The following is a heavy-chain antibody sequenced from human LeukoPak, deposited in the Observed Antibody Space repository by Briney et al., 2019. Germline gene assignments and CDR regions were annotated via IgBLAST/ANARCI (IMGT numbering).Heavy chain of an antibody. CDR1: GFTFGDYA. V-gene: IGHV3-49*04. Sequence: GGSLRLSCTASGFTFGDYAMSWVRQAPGKGLEWVGFIRSKAYGGTTEYAASVKGRFTISRDDSKSIAYLQMNSLKTEDTAVYYCTRDLYYDFRSGFDYWGQGTLVTVSS. CDR3: TRDLYYDFRSGFDY. J-gene: IGHJ4*02. CDR2: IRSKAYGGTT. D-gene: IGHD3-3*01.